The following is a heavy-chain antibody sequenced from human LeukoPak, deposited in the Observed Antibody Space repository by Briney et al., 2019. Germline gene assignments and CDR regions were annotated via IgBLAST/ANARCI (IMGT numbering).Heavy chain of an antibody. J-gene: IGHJ4*02. Sequence: PSETLSLTCAVSGYSISSGYYWGWIRQPPGKGLEWIGSIYHSGSTYYNPSLKSRVTISVDTSKNQFSLKLSSVTAADTAVYYCAGIPLHYCSSTSCYLDYWGQGTLVTVSS. V-gene: IGHV4-38-2*01. CDR2: IYHSGST. CDR1: GYSISSGYY. D-gene: IGHD2-2*01. CDR3: AGIPLHYCSSTSCYLDY.